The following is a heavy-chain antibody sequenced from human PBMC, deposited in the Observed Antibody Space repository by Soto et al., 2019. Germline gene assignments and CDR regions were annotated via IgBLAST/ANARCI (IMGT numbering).Heavy chain of an antibody. CDR2: IYWDDDK. CDR1: GFSLSTSGVT. CDR3: AHSQSFDIVVVPAAIHPGEVYFDY. D-gene: IGHD2-2*01. Sequence: QITLKESGPTLVKPTQTLTLTCTFSGFSLSTSGVTVGWIRQPPGKALEWLALIYWDDDKRSSPSLKNRLTITKDTSKNQVVLTITNMEPMDTATYYCAHSQSFDIVVVPAAIHPGEVYFDYWDQGTPVTVSS. J-gene: IGHJ4*02. V-gene: IGHV2-5*02.